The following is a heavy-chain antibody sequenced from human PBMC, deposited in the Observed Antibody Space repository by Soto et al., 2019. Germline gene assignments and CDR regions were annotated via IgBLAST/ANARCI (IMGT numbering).Heavy chain of an antibody. CDR1: GGTFNTFA. J-gene: IGHJ4*02. Sequence: QVQLVQSGAEVKKPGSSVKVSCMASGGTFNTFAISWVRQAPGQGLECMGGILPMFGTAHYAQKFQGRVTITADESTRTVYMELSSLRSEDTAVYYCARFSPPRGYYAYWGQGTLVTVSS. CDR2: ILPMFGTA. D-gene: IGHD3-22*01. CDR3: ARFSPPRGYYAY. V-gene: IGHV1-69*01.